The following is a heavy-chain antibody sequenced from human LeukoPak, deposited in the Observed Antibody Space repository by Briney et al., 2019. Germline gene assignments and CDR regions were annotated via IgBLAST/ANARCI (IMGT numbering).Heavy chain of an antibody. CDR3: AKDPYGKSGGYGAFDV. CDR1: GFTFSSYC. CDR2: IKQDGSAK. V-gene: IGHV3-7*01. J-gene: IGHJ3*01. D-gene: IGHD3-22*01. Sequence: PGGSLRLSCAASGFTFSSYCMSWVRQAPGKGLEWVANIKQDGSAKVYVDSVKGRFTISRDNAKNSLYLQMDSLRVEDTAVYYCAKDPYGKSGGYGAFDVWGQGTMVTVA.